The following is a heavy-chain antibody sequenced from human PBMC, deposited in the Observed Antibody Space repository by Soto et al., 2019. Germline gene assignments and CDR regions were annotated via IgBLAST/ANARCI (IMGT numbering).Heavy chain of an antibody. CDR3: ARDPGYCSGGSCYSDNWFDP. CDR2: INPNSGGT. J-gene: IGHJ5*02. Sequence: ASVNVSCKASGYTFTSYYMHWVRQAPGQGLEWMGWINPNSGGTNYAQKYKGWVTMTRDTSISTAYMKLSRLRSDDTAVYYCARDPGYCSGGSCYSDNWFDPWGQGTLVTVSS. CDR1: GYTFTSYY. D-gene: IGHD2-15*01. V-gene: IGHV1-2*04.